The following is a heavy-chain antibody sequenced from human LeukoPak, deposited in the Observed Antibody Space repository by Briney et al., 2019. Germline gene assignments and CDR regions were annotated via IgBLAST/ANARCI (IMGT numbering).Heavy chain of an antibody. CDR1: GYTFTGYY. CDR2: INPNSGGT. Sequence: GASVKVSCKASGYTFTGYYMHWVRQAPGQGLEWMGWINPNSGGTNYAQKFQGRVTMTRDTSISTAYMELSRLRSDDTAVYYCASFETYYYDSSGYHDAFDIWGQGTMVTVSS. V-gene: IGHV1-2*02. J-gene: IGHJ3*02. D-gene: IGHD3-22*01. CDR3: ASFETYYYDSSGYHDAFDI.